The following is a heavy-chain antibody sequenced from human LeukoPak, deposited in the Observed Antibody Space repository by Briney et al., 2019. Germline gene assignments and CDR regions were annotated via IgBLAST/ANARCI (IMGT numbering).Heavy chain of an antibody. CDR2: IYYSGST. J-gene: IGHJ4*02. CDR3: ARGPRDGYNYVFDY. CDR1: GGSISSGDYY. Sequence: SETLSLTCTVSGGSISSGDYYWSWIRQPPGKGLEWIGYIYYSGSTYYNPSLKSRVTISVDTSKNQFSLKLSSVTAADTAVYYCARGPRDGYNYVFDYWGQGTLVTVSS. V-gene: IGHV4-30-4*01. D-gene: IGHD5-24*01.